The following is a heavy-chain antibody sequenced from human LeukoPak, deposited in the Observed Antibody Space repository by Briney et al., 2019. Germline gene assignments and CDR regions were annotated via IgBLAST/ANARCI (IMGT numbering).Heavy chain of an antibody. CDR1: GGSISSSSYY. V-gene: IGHV4-39*07. Sequence: PSETLSLTCTISGGSISSSSYYWGWIRQPPGKGLEWIGYIFYSGSTYYNPSLKSRVTISVDTSKNQLSLKLSSVTAADTAVYYCARESNYYGSGTGWFDPWGQGTLVTVSS. J-gene: IGHJ5*02. D-gene: IGHD3-10*01. CDR2: IFYSGST. CDR3: ARESNYYGSGTGWFDP.